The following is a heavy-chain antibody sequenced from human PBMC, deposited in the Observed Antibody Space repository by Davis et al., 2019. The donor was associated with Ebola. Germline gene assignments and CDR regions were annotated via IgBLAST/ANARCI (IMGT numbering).Heavy chain of an antibody. J-gene: IGHJ4*02. D-gene: IGHD6-13*01. CDR3: ARGGAAAGSRSDY. V-gene: IGHV1-69*10. Sequence: SVKVSCKASGGTFSSYAISWVRQAPGQGLEWMGRIIPILGIANYAQKFQGRVTMTRDTSTSTAYMELSRLRSDDTDVYYCARGGAAAGSRSDYWGQGTLVTVSS. CDR1: GGTFSSYA. CDR2: IIPILGIA.